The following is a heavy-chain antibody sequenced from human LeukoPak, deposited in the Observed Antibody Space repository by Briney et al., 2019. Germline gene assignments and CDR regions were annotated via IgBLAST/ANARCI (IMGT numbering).Heavy chain of an antibody. CDR1: GYTFTCYY. CDR2: INPNSGGT. V-gene: IGHV1-2*02. J-gene: IGHJ4*02. Sequence: ASVKVSCKASGYTFTCYYMHWVRQAPGQGLEWMGWINPNSGGTNYAQKFQGRVTMTRDTSISTAYMELSRLRSDDTAVYYCAGENFLVVVAATPNLGYWGQGTLVTVSS. CDR3: AGENFLVVVAATPNLGY. D-gene: IGHD2-15*01.